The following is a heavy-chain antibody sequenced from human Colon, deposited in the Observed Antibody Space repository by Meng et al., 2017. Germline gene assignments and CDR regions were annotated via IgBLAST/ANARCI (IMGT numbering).Heavy chain of an antibody. CDR1: GDSIRSSNW. V-gene: IGHV4-4*02. J-gene: IGHJ4*02. CDR2: IYHSGST. CDR3: ARVIYASGNMAHLDC. D-gene: IGHD3-10*01. Sequence: VQRRESAPGRVKPSVPLSLTCAVSGDSIRSSNWWSWVRQPPGRGLEWIGEIYHSGSTNYNPSLKNRLSLTVDKSKNQFSLTLHSVTAADTAVYYCARVIYASGNMAHLDCWGQGTLVTVSS.